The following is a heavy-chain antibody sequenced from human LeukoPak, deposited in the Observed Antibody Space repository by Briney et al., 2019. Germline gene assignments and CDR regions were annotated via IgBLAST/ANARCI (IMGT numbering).Heavy chain of an antibody. D-gene: IGHD1-26*01. Sequence: TGGSLRLSCAASGFTFSSYGMYWVRQAPGKGLEWVAFIRYDGYNKYYADSVKGRFTISRDNSKNTLYLQMNSLRAEDTAVYYCAKARWDLISRGFDPWGQGTLVTVSS. CDR2: IRYDGYNK. CDR3: AKARWDLISRGFDP. J-gene: IGHJ5*02. CDR1: GFTFSSYG. V-gene: IGHV3-30*02.